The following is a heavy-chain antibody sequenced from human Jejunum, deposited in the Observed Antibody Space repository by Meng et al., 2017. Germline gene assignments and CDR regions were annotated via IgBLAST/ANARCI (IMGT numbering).Heavy chain of an antibody. Sequence: QVQLQESGPGLVNPSDTRSLTCAVSGGSIESNNWWTWIRQPPGQGLEWIGEVYHSGSTHYNPSLQSRVTISIDNSKNRFSLSLNSVTAADTAIYYCARADYVRYFDLWGRGTLVTVSS. CDR1: GGSIESNNW. CDR3: ARADYVRYFDL. CDR2: VYHSGST. J-gene: IGHJ2*01. V-gene: IGHV4-4*02. D-gene: IGHD3-10*02.